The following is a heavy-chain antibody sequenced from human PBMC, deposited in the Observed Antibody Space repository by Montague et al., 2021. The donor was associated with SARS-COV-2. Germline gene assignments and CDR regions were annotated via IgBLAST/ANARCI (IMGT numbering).Heavy chain of an antibody. CDR3: ANEIRPNDY. V-gene: IGHV3-23*05. D-gene: IGHD1-1*01. CDR1: GFSFSNHA. J-gene: IGHJ4*02. CDR2: IDISGDNT. Sequence: SLRLSCAVSGFSFSNHALSWVRQAPGKGLEWVSSIDISGDNTHYADSARGRFTIFRDNSKSTLYLLLNSLRVDDTAIYYCANEIRPNDYWGQGTLVTVSS.